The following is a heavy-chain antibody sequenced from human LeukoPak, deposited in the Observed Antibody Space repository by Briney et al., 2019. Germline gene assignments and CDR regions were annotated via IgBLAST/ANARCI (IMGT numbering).Heavy chain of an antibody. V-gene: IGHV3-30-3*01. Sequence: GGSLRLSCAASGFTFSGNAMHWVRQAPGKGLEWVAVVSYDGSNKYYADSVKGRFTISRDNSKNTLYLQMNSLRAEDTAVYYCARDHCSSTSCYTDLIAYYGMDVWGQGTTVTVSS. CDR2: VSYDGSNK. CDR1: GFTFSGNA. J-gene: IGHJ6*02. D-gene: IGHD2-2*02. CDR3: ARDHCSSTSCYTDLIAYYGMDV.